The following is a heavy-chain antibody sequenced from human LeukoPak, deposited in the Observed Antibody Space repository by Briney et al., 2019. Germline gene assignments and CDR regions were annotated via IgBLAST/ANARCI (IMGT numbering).Heavy chain of an antibody. J-gene: IGHJ4*02. CDR1: GGSISSYY. V-gene: IGHV4-59*01. CDR2: IYYNGST. D-gene: IGHD3-22*01. CDR3: ARDIVYYDSSGYYYPESDY. Sequence: PSETLSLTCTVSGGSISSYYWSWIRQPPGKGLEWIGYIYYNGSTNYNPSLKSRVTISVDTSKNQFSLKLSSVTAADTAVYYCARDIVYYDSSGYYYPESDYWGQGTLVTVSS.